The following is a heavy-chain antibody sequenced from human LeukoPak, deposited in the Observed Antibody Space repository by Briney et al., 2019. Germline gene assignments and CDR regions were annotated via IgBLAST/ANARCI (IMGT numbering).Heavy chain of an antibody. CDR1: GGTFSSYA. CDR3: ARDQDRSYFDY. D-gene: IGHD1-14*01. V-gene: IGHV1-46*01. CDR2: INPSGGST. Sequence: GASVKVSCKASGGTFSSYAISWVRQAPGQGLEWMGIINPSGGSTSYAQKFQGRVTMTRDTSTSTVYMELSSLRSEDTAVYYCARDQDRSYFDYWGQGTLVTVSS. J-gene: IGHJ4*02.